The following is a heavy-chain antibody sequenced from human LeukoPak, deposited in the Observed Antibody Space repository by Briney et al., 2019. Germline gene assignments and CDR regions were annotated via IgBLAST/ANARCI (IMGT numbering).Heavy chain of an antibody. CDR2: IYYSGSS. D-gene: IGHD6-25*01. CDR1: GGSISGYY. J-gene: IGHJ4*02. CDR3: ARGTYTAAGCDY. V-gene: IGHV4-59*01. Sequence: SETLSLTCTVSGGSISGYYWSWIRQPPGKGLEWVGYIYYSGSSNYNPSLKSRVTIAVDTSKNQFSLKLSSVTAADTAVYYCARGTYTAAGCDYWGQGTLVTVSS.